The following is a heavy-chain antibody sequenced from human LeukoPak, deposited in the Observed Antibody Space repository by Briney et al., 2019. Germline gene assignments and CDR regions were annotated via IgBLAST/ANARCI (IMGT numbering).Heavy chain of an antibody. Sequence: ASVKVSCEASGYTFTSYAMHWVRQAPGQRLEWMGWINAGNGNTKYSQKFQGRVTITRDTSASTAYMELSSLRSEDTAVYYCASIGEVAGYYFDYWGQGTLVTVSS. CDR1: GYTFTSYA. D-gene: IGHD6-19*01. CDR3: ASIGEVAGYYFDY. CDR2: INAGNGNT. V-gene: IGHV1-3*01. J-gene: IGHJ4*02.